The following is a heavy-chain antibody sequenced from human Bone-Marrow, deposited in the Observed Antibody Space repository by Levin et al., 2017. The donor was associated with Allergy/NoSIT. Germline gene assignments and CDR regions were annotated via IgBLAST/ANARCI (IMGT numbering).Heavy chain of an antibody. CDR3: ARDGWSNCSGGSCYSYFDY. CDR2: ISAYNGNT. CDR1: GYTFTSYG. J-gene: IGHJ4*02. D-gene: IGHD2-15*01. V-gene: IGHV1-18*01. Sequence: ASVKVSCKASGYTFTSYGISWVRQAPGQGLEWMGWISAYNGNTNYAQKLQGRVTMTTDTSTSTAYMELRSLRSDDTAVYYCARDGWSNCSGGSCYSYFDYWGQGTLVTVSS.